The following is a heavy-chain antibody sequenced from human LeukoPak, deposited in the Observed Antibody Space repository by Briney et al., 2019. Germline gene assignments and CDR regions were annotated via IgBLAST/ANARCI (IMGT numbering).Heavy chain of an antibody. J-gene: IGHJ4*02. V-gene: IGHV3-53*01. CDR1: GFSVSSNY. CDR2: IYSDETT. Sequence: GGPLRLSCAASGFSVSSNYMSWVRQAPGKGLEWVALIYSDETTYYADSVKGRFTISRDNSKSTLYPQMNSLRAEDTAVYYCARHWELRGQGTLVTVSS. CDR3: ARHWEL. D-gene: IGHD1-26*01.